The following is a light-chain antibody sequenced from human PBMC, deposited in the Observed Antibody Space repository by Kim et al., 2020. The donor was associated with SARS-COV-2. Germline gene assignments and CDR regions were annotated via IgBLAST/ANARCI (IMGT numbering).Light chain of an antibody. CDR1: QSVSTN. CDR2: SAS. J-gene: IGKJ2*02. V-gene: IGKV3-15*01. Sequence: SLSPGDRATLSGRASQSVSTNLASYQQKPGQAPRLLIYSASTRFSGVPARFSGSGSGTEFTLSIGSLQSEDFALYYCQQYNDWPRTFGQGTKLEI. CDR3: QQYNDWPRT.